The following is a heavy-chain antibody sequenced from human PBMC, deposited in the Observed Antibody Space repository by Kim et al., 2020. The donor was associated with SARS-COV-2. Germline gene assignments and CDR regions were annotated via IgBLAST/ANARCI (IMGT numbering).Heavy chain of an antibody. CDR3: ARARRIQLWFPFFFDY. D-gene: IGHD5-18*01. V-gene: IGHV4-34*01. Sequence: SETLSLTCAVYGGSFSGYYWSWIRQPPGKGLEWIGEINHSGSTNYNPSLKSRVTISVDTSKNQFSLKLSSVTAADTAVYYCARARRIQLWFPFFFDYWGQGTLVTVSS. J-gene: IGHJ4*02. CDR2: INHSGST. CDR1: GGSFSGYY.